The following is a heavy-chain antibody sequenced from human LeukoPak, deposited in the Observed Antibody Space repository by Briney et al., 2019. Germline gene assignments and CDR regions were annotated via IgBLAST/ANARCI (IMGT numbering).Heavy chain of an antibody. CDR1: GFTFSTYE. J-gene: IGHJ4*02. CDR2: ISNSGTTI. CDR3: VGHSDY. Sequence: GGSLRLSCAASGFTFSTYEMNWVRQAPGKGLEWLSYISNSGTTIYYADSVKGRFTISRDNAKNSLYLQMNSPRAEDTAVYYCVGHSDYWGQGTLVTVSS. D-gene: IGHD3-16*01. V-gene: IGHV3-48*03.